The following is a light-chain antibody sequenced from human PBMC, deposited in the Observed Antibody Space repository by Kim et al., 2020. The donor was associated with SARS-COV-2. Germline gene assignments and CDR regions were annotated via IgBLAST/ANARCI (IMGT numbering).Light chain of an antibody. J-gene: IGLJ2*01. V-gene: IGLV3-19*01. CDR2: GKN. CDR3: NSRDSSGSHVV. Sequence: AWGKTVRITRQGGGLGRYNASWYQQKPRQDPVLVIYGKNNRPSGIPAQFSGSSSGNTASLTITGAQAEDEADYYCNSRDSSGSHVVFGGGTKLTVL. CDR1: GLGRYN.